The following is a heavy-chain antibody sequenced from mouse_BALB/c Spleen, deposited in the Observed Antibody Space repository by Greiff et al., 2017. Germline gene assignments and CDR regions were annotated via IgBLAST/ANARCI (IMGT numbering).Heavy chain of an antibody. V-gene: IGHV5-17*02. J-gene: IGHJ4*01. D-gene: IGHD2-13*01. Sequence: DVLLVESGGGLVQPGGSRKLSCAASGFTFSSFGMHWVRQAPEQGLEWVAYISSGSSTIYYADTVKGRFTISRDNPKNTLFLQLTSLRSEDTAMYDCARGYGDHYNYAMDYWGQGTSVTVSA. CDR3: ARGYGDHYNYAMDY. CDR2: ISSGSSTI. CDR1: GFTFSSFG.